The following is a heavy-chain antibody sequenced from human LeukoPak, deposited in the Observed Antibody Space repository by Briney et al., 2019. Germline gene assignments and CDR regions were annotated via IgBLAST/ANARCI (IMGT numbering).Heavy chain of an antibody. V-gene: IGHV4-38-2*02. J-gene: IGHJ5*02. Sequence: SETLSLTCSVSGYSLSSDYYWGWIRQPPGKGLEWIGSIHHSGRTYYNPSLKSRVTISVDTSKNQFSLKLSSVTAADTAVYYCARDHLANLASRLFDLWGQGTLVTVSS. CDR1: GYSLSSDYY. CDR2: IHHSGRT. D-gene: IGHD3-3*01. CDR3: ARDHLANLASRLFDL.